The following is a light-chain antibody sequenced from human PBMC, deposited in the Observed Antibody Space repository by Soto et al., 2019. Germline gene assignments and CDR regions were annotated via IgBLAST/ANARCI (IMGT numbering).Light chain of an antibody. J-gene: IGLJ1*01. Sequence: QSALTQPASVSGSPGQSITIACTGTSSDVGGYNYVSWYQQHPGKAPKLMIYEVSNRPSGVSNRFSGSKSGNTASLTISGRQDEDEADYYCRSYSSSSTLVFGTGTQLTVL. V-gene: IGLV2-14*01. CDR3: RSYSSSSTLV. CDR1: SSDVGGYNY. CDR2: EVS.